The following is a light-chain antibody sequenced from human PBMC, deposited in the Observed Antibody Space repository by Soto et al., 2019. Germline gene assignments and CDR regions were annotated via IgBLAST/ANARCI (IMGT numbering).Light chain of an antibody. V-gene: IGKV3-20*01. CDR3: QQYGSSPWT. CDR1: QTFINFF. CDR2: GAS. J-gene: IGKJ1*01. Sequence: EIFLTHSSGNLSFSPCEISTLSCSASQTFINFFLAWYQQKPNQAPRLLIYGASSRATGIPDRFSGSGSETDFTLTISRLEPEDFAVYYCQQYGSSPWTFGQGTKVDI.